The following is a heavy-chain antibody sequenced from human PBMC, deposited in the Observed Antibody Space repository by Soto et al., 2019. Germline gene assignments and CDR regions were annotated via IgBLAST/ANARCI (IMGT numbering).Heavy chain of an antibody. D-gene: IGHD6-19*01. CDR1: GGSMSPYY. CDR3: ARQKDSGWHFDY. CDR2: VYYSGYT. Sequence: PSETLSLTCTVSGGSMSPYYWSWIRQAPGVGLEWIAYVYYSGYTHYNPSLKSRVTISVDTSKNQFSLKLSSVTAADTAVYYCARQKDSGWHFDYWGQGTLVTVSS. V-gene: IGHV4-59*08. J-gene: IGHJ4*02.